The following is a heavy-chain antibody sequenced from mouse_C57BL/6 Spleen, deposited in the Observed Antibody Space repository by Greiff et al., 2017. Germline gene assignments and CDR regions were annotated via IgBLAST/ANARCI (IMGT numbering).Heavy chain of an antibody. CDR2: ISSGSSTI. J-gene: IGHJ3*01. V-gene: IGHV5-17*01. CDR1: GFTFSDYG. Sequence: EVMLVESGGGLVKPGGSLKLSCAASGFTFSDYGMHWVRQAPEKGLEWVAYISSGSSTIYYADTVKGRFTISRDNANITLFLQMTSLRSEYTAMYYCARESNPFAYWGQGTLVTVSA. D-gene: IGHD2-5*01. CDR3: ARESNPFAY.